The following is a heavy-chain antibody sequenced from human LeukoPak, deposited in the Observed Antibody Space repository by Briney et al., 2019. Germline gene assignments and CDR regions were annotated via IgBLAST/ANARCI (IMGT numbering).Heavy chain of an antibody. V-gene: IGHV5-51*01. CDR1: GYSFTSYW. CDR2: IYPGDSDT. Sequence: GESLKISRKGSGYSFTSYWIGWVRQMPGKGLEWMGIIYPGDSDTRYSPSFQGQVTISADKSISTAYLQWSSLKASDTAMYYCARLVGYCSGWSPDWFDPWGQGTLVTVSS. CDR3: ARLVGYCSGWSPDWFDP. D-gene: IGHD6-19*01. J-gene: IGHJ5*02.